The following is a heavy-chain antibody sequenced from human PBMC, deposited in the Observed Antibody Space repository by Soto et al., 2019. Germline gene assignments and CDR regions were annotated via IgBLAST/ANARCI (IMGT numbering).Heavy chain of an antibody. CDR2: INAGNGNT. CDR1: GYTFTSYA. Sequence: GASVKVSCKASGYTFTSYAMHWVRQAPGQRLEWMGWINAGNGNTKYSQKFQGRVTITRDTSASTAYMELSSLRSEDTAVYYCAKAAAGIELGAYYGMDVWGQGTTVTVSS. V-gene: IGHV1-3*01. CDR3: AKAAAGIELGAYYGMDV. J-gene: IGHJ6*02. D-gene: IGHD6-13*01.